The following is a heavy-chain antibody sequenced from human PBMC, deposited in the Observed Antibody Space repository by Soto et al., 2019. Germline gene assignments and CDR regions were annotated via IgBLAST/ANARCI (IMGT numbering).Heavy chain of an antibody. Sequence: VQLVESGGGVVQPGRSLRLSCAASGFTFSDYAMHWVRQAPGKGLEWVAVVSHDGRNTHYADSVKGRFTISRDSSKNAVSLEMTRLRAEDRAVYYCAKGGRQWLVPSDFTYWGQGALVTVSS. V-gene: IGHV3-30*18. CDR1: GFTFSDYA. CDR2: VSHDGRNT. J-gene: IGHJ4*02. CDR3: AKGGRQWLVPSDFTY. D-gene: IGHD6-19*01.